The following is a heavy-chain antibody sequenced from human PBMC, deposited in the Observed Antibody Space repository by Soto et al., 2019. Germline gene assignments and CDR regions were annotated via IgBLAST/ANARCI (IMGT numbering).Heavy chain of an antibody. V-gene: IGHV4-39*07. CDR1: GDSVTSDDSY. Sequence: SETLSLTCTVSGDSVTSDDSYCGLIRRPPGQGLEWIGTISHAGETFYNPPLNSRLTMSLDASKNQFSLKLSSVAAADTAVYYCARGIRTVTPDYWGQGTLVTVSS. J-gene: IGHJ4*02. CDR3: ARGIRTVTPDY. D-gene: IGHD4-17*01. CDR2: ISHAGET.